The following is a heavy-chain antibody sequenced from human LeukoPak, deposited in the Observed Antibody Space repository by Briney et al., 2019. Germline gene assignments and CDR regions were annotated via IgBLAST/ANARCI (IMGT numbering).Heavy chain of an antibody. Sequence: ASVKVSCKASGYTFTSYYIHWVRQAPGQGLEWMGIINPSGGSTSYAQKFQGRVTMTRDTSTSTVYMELSSLRSEHTAGYYCARDRGPTRGSGYSTSYSYYYYYMGVWGKRTTVTVSS. CDR3: ARDRGPTRGSGYSTSYSYYYYYMGV. D-gene: IGHD3-22*01. J-gene: IGHJ6*03. V-gene: IGHV1-46*01. CDR2: INPSGGST. CDR1: GYTFTSYY.